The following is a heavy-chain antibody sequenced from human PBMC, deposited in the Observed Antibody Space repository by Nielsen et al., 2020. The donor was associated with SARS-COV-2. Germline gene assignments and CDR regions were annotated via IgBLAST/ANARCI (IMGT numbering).Heavy chain of an antibody. CDR2: NWFSGKTV. V-gene: IGHV3-33*08. J-gene: IGHJ5*02. CDR3: AKSRDGHNHGLS. D-gene: IGHD5-24*01. Sequence: GESLKISCVGSGFTFRTFGMHWVRQAPGKGLEWVAVNWFSGKTVYNGDSVKGRFTISRDNSKNTLFLQMNSLRVEDTAVYYCAKSRDGHNHGLSWGQGALVTVSS. CDR1: GFTFRTFG.